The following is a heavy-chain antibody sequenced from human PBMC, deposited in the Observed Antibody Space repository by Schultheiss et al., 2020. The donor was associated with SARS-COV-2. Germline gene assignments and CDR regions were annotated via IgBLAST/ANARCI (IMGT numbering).Heavy chain of an antibody. V-gene: IGHV4-59*08. D-gene: IGHD3-16*01. CDR1: GGSISSYY. CDR2: IYHSGST. J-gene: IGHJ6*03. Sequence: SETLSLTCTVSGGSISSYYWSWIRQPPGKGLEWIGYIYHSGSTNYNPSLKSRVTISVDTSKNQFSLKLSSVTAADTAVYYCARRQPRGPHYYYYMDVWGKGTTVTVSS. CDR3: ARRQPRGPHYYYYMDV.